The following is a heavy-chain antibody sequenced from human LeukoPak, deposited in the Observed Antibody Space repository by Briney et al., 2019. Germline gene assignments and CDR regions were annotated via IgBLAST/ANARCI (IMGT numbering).Heavy chain of an antibody. J-gene: IGHJ4*02. V-gene: IGHV1-18*01. Sequence: ASVTVSCKASGYTFSSYGIIWVRQAPGQGLEWMGWVSAFNGNTDYAPKLQGRVTMTTDTSTTTAYMELRSLTSDDTAVYYCARRGGSYSHSDFWGQGTLVTV. CDR2: VSAFNGNT. CDR1: GYTFSSYG. CDR3: ARRGGSYSHSDF. D-gene: IGHD1-26*01.